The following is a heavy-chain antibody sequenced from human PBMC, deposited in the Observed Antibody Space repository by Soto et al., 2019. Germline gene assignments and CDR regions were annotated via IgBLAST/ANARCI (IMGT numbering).Heavy chain of an antibody. CDR3: AKRLGDSKAFDY. Sequence: EVQLLESGGGLVQPGGSLRLSCAASGFTFSSYPMSWVRLAPGKGLEWVSAVGGSGGSTYYADSVKGRFTVSRDNSKNTLYLQVNSLRAEDTAGYYCAKRLGDSKAFDYWGQGNMVNVSS. CDR2: VGGSGGST. CDR1: GFTFSSYP. J-gene: IGHJ4*02. D-gene: IGHD3-16*01. V-gene: IGHV3-23*01.